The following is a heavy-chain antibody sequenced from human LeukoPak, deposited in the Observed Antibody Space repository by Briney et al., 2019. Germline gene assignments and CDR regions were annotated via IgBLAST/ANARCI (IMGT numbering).Heavy chain of an antibody. CDR2: ISGSGGIT. D-gene: IGHD7-27*01. Sequence: GGSLRLSCAASGFTFSSYAMSWVRQAPGKGLEWVSVISGSGGITYNEDSVKGRFTISRDNSKNTLYLQMNSLRAEDTAVYYCARETSDWGSYDFDYWGQGTLVTVSS. J-gene: IGHJ4*02. CDR3: ARETSDWGSYDFDY. CDR1: GFTFSSYA. V-gene: IGHV3-23*01.